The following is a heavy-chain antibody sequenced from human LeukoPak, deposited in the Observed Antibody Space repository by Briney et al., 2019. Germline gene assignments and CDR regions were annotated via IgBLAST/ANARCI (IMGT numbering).Heavy chain of an antibody. CDR1: GYTLTELS. CDR2: FDPEDGET. V-gene: IGHV1-24*01. D-gene: IGHD1-14*01. Sequence: ASVKVSCKVSGYTLTELSMHWVRQAPGKGLEWMGGFDPEDGETIYAQKLQGRVTMTTDTSTSTAYMELRSLRSDDTAVYYCARSQPPVLDLDVWGQGTTVTVSS. CDR3: ARSQPPVLDLDV. J-gene: IGHJ6*02.